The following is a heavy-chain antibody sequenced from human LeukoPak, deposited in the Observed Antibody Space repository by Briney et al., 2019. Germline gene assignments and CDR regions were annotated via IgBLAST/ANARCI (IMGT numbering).Heavy chain of an antibody. D-gene: IGHD6-13*01. J-gene: IGHJ4*02. Sequence: SETLSLTCTVSGGSISSYYWSWIRQPPGKGLEWIGYIYYSGSTNYNPSLKSRVTISVDASKNQFSLKLNSVTAADTAVYYCAGGATGYSSSWYSIFDYWGQGTLVTVSS. V-gene: IGHV4-59*08. CDR1: GGSISSYY. CDR3: AGGATGYSSSWYSIFDY. CDR2: IYYSGST.